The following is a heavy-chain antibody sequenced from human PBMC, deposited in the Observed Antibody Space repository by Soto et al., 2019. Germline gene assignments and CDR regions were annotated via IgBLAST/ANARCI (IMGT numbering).Heavy chain of an antibody. D-gene: IGHD2-2*01. J-gene: IGHJ6*02. CDR1: EFTFSSYW. Sequence: GGSLRLSCAASEFTFSSYWMSWVRQAPGKGLEWVANIKQDGSEIYSVDSVKGRFTISRDNSKNTLYLQMNSLRAEDTAVYYCASWGCSSTSCPTPYYYGMDVWGQGTTVTVSS. CDR2: IKQDGSEI. V-gene: IGHV3-7*01. CDR3: ASWGCSSTSCPTPYYYGMDV.